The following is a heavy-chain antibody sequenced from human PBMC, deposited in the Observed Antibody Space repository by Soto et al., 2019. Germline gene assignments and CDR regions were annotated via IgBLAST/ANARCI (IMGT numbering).Heavy chain of an antibody. CDR1: GYTFTSYG. Sequence: QVQLVQSGAEVKKPGASVKVSCKASGYTFTSYGISWVRQAPGQGLEWMGWISAYNGNTNYAQKLQGRVTVTSDHSTSTAYMELESLRSDDTAAYYCARKMRSGWSEGDYWCQGTLVTVSS. CDR3: ARKMRSGWSEGDY. CDR2: ISAYNGNT. D-gene: IGHD6-19*01. V-gene: IGHV1-18*01. J-gene: IGHJ4*02.